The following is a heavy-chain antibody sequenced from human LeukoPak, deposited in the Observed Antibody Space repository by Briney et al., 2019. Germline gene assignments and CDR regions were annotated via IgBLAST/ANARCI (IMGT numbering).Heavy chain of an antibody. J-gene: IGHJ4*02. CDR1: GYTFTGYY. CDR2: INPNSGGT. D-gene: IGHD6-19*01. CDR3: ARDLGPAVAGTDY. Sequence: GASVKVSCKASGYTFTGYYMHWVRQAPGQGLEWMGWINPNSGGTNYAQKFQGRVTMTRDTSISTAYMELSRLRSDDTAVYYCARDLGPAVAGTDYWGQGTLVTVSS. V-gene: IGHV1-2*02.